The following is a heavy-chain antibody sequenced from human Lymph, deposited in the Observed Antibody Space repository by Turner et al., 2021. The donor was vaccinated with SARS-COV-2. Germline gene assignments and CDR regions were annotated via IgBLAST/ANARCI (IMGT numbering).Heavy chain of an antibody. CDR2: ISYDGSNK. J-gene: IGHJ4*02. V-gene: IGHV3-30-3*01. Sequence: QVQLVESGGGVVQPVTSLRLSCAASGFPFSTYAMHGVRQAPGKGLEWVAVISYDGSNKYYADSVKGRFTISRDNSKNTLYLQMNSLRAEDTAVYYCARGPGGNYGPYFDYWGQGTLVTVSS. D-gene: IGHD3-10*01. CDR1: GFPFSTYA. CDR3: ARGPGGNYGPYFDY.